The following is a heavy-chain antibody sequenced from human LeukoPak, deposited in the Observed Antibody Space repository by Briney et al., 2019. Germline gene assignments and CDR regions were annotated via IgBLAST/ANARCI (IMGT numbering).Heavy chain of an antibody. CDR3: VKDLYRGDTSSWYYFDY. D-gene: IGHD6-13*01. Sequence: GGSLRLSCSASGFIISNYAMHWVRQAPGKGLEYVSAISANGGSTYYADSVKGRFTISRDNSKNTLYLQMSSLRVEDTAIYHCVKDLYRGDTSSWYYFDYWGQGTLVTVSS. CDR2: ISANGGST. CDR1: GFIISNYA. V-gene: IGHV3-64D*06. J-gene: IGHJ4*02.